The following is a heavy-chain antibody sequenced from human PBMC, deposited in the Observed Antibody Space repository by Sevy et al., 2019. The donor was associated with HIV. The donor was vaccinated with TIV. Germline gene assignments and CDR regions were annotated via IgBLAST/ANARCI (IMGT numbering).Heavy chain of an antibody. CDR2: IKQDGSEK. D-gene: IGHD6-19*01. V-gene: IGHV3-7*01. CDR1: GFTFSSYW. J-gene: IGHJ3*02. Sequence: GGCLRLSCAASGFTFSSYWMNWVRQAPGKGLEWVANIKQDGSEKYYVDSVKGRFTISRDNAKNSLYLQMNSLRAEDTAVYYCARDHWLDAFDIWGQGTMVTVSS. CDR3: ARDHWLDAFDI.